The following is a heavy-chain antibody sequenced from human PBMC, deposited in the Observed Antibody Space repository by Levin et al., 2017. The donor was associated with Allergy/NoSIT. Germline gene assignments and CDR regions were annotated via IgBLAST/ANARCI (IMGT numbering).Heavy chain of an antibody. CDR1: GFTFSSNG. Sequence: GGSLRLSCAVSGFTFSSNGMTWVRQAPGKGLEWVSSISRSGSRTYYADFVKGRFTISRDNSRNTLSLQMNSLRAEDTAVYHCATGYSTSYYSFVYWGQGTLVTVSS. J-gene: IGHJ4*02. V-gene: IGHV3-23*01. CDR3: ATGYSTSYYSFVY. D-gene: IGHD2-2*01. CDR2: ISRSGSRT.